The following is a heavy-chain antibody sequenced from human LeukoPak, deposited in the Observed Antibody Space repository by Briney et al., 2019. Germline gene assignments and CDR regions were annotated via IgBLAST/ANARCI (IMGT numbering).Heavy chain of an antibody. V-gene: IGHV1-18*04. Sequence: ASVKVSCKASGYTFTGYYMHWVRQAPGQGLEWMGWISAYNGNTNYAQKLQGRVTMTTDTSTSTAYMELRSLRSDDTAVYYCARTSRYDFWSGYYPDYWGQGTLVTVSS. CDR1: GYTFTGYY. CDR3: ARTSRYDFWSGYYPDY. CDR2: ISAYNGNT. J-gene: IGHJ4*02. D-gene: IGHD3/OR15-3a*01.